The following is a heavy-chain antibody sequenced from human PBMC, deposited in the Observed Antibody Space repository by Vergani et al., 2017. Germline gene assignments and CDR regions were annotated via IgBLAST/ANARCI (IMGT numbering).Heavy chain of an antibody. Sequence: EVQLVESGGDLVQPGRSLRLSCTDSGFTFGYYAMDWFRQAPGQGLEWVGGIRSKAYGQATIYAASVKGRFTISRDDSKRIAYLQMNNLETEDTAMYYCVRDQVPLLRGSDALDIWGQGTMVTVSS. CDR1: GFTFGYYA. V-gene: IGHV3-49*03. J-gene: IGHJ3*02. CDR3: VRDQVPLLRGSDALDI. CDR2: IRSKAYGQAT. D-gene: IGHD3-10*01.